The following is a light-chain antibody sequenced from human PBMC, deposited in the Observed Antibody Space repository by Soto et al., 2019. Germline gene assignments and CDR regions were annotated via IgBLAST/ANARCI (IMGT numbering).Light chain of an antibody. CDR1: QSISSY. J-gene: IGKJ4*01. Sequence: DIQMTQSPSSLSASVGDRVTITCRASQSISSYLNWYQQKPGKAPKLLIYAASSLQSGVPSRFSGSGSGTDFTLTISRLQPEDFATYYWQQSYSTPPLTFGGGTKVEIK. CDR2: AAS. CDR3: QQSYSTPPLT. V-gene: IGKV1-39*01.